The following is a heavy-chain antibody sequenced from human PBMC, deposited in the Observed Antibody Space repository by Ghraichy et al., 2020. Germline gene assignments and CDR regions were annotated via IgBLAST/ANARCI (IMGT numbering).Heavy chain of an antibody. J-gene: IGHJ5*02. Sequence: GGSLRLSCAASGFTFSSYGMHWVRQAPGKGLEWVAVISYDGSNKYYAESVKGRFTISRDNSKNTLYLQMNSLRAEDTAVYYCAKGYYYDSSGYYSSLRANWFDPWGQGTLVTVSS. CDR3: AKGYYYDSSGYYSSLRANWFDP. CDR1: GFTFSSYG. V-gene: IGHV3-30*18. D-gene: IGHD3-22*01. CDR2: ISYDGSNK.